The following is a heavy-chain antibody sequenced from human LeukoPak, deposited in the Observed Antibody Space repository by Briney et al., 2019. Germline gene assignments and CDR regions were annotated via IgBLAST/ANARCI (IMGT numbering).Heavy chain of an antibody. CDR1: GFTFSSYS. J-gene: IGHJ4*02. CDR3: ARDGYYDSSNDFDY. CDR2: ISSSRSYI. V-gene: IGHV3-21*01. D-gene: IGHD3-22*01. Sequence: GGSLRLPCAASGFTFSSYSMNWVRQAPGKGLEWVSSISSSRSYIYYADSVKGRFTISRDNAKNSLYLQMNSLRAEDTAVYYCARDGYYDSSNDFDYWGQGTLVTVSS.